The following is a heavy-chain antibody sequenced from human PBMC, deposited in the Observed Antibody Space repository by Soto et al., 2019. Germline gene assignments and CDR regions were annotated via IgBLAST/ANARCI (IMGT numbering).Heavy chain of an antibody. CDR3: AKDRGSGSYAANYYYASMDV. CDR1: GFTFDDYA. J-gene: IGHJ6*02. D-gene: IGHD3-10*01. Sequence: EEQLVESGGGLVQPGRSLTLSCAASGFTFDDYAMHWVRQAPGKGLEWVSGINWNSGSIGYVDSVKGRFTISRDNDKTSLYLQMNCLRAEDTALYYCAKDRGSGSYAANYYYASMDVWGQATTATVSS. V-gene: IGHV3-9*01. CDR2: INWNSGSI.